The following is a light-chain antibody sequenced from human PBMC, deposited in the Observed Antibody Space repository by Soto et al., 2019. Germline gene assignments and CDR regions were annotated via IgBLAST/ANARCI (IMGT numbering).Light chain of an antibody. CDR3: CSYAGSYPFV. Sequence: SVLTQPRSVSGSPGQSVTISYTGTSSDVGGYNYVSWYQQHPGKAPKLMIYDVSKRPSGVPDRFSGSKSGNTASLTISGLQAEDEADYYCCSYAGSYPFVFGTGTKVTVL. J-gene: IGLJ1*01. CDR1: SSDVGGYNY. CDR2: DVS. V-gene: IGLV2-11*01.